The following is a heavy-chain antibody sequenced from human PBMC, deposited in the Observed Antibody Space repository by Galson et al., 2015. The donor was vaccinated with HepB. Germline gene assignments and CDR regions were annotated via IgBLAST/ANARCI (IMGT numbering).Heavy chain of an antibody. CDR3: ARILASLRGVINNFDY. CDR1: GYSFTSYW. V-gene: IGHV5-51*01. J-gene: IGHJ4*02. Sequence: QSGAEVKKPGESLKISCKGSGYSFTSYWIGWVRQMPGKGLEWMGIIYPGDSDTRYSPSFQGQVTISADKSISTAYLQWSSLKASDTAMYYCARILASLRGVINNFDYWGQGTLVTVSS. D-gene: IGHD3-10*01. CDR2: IYPGDSDT.